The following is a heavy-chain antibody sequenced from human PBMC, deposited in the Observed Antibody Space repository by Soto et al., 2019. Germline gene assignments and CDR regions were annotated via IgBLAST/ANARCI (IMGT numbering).Heavy chain of an antibody. CDR1: GGSISSYY. V-gene: IGHV4-59*01. CDR3: ARGYDYGDY. D-gene: IGHD2-2*01. J-gene: IGHJ4*02. Sequence: QVQLQESGPGLVKPSETLSLTCTVSGGSISSYYWSWIRQPPGKGLEWIGYIYYSGSTNYNPSLKXRXPXXVDTSKNQFSLKLSSVTAADTAVYYCARGYDYGDYWGQGTLVTVSS. CDR2: IYYSGST.